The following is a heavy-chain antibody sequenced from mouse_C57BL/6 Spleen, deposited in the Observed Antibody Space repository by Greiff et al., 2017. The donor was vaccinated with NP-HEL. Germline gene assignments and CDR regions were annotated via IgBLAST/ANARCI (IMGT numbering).Heavy chain of an antibody. Sequence: VQLQQSGPELVKPGASVKISCKASGYAFSSSWMNWVKQRPGKGLEWIGRIYPGDGDTNYNGKFKGKATLTADKSSSTAYMQLSSLTSEDSAVYFCAVNWVVHYAMDYWGQGTSVTVSS. J-gene: IGHJ4*01. V-gene: IGHV1-82*01. CDR3: AVNWVVHYAMDY. CDR1: GYAFSSSW. D-gene: IGHD4-1*01. CDR2: IYPGDGDT.